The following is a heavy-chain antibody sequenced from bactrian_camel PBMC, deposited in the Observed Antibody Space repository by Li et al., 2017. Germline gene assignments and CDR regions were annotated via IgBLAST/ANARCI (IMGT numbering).Heavy chain of an antibody. CDR3: AANRLDGDWHAARYRY. D-gene: IGHD1*01. CDR2: KNADSGTT. J-gene: IGHJ4*01. V-gene: IGHV3S28*01. CDR1: ADTYKSYC. Sequence: QLVESGGGSVQAGGSLRVSCAASADTYKSYCLGWFCQPPGKEREGVAFKNADSGTTYYAASVKGRFTVSQDDDKNTLYLQMDTLKPEDTAMYYCAANRLDGDWHAARYRYWGQGTQVTVS.